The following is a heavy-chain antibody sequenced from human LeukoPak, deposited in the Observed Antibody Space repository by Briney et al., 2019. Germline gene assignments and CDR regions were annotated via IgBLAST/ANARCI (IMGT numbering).Heavy chain of an antibody. CDR2: IKNKTDGGTT. CDR3: TTSPPYCSGGSCFDY. CDR1: GFTFRNAW. Sequence: GGSLRLSCAASGFTFRNAWMSWVRQAPGKGLECVGRIKNKTDGGTTDYAAPVKGRFTISRDDSKNTLYLQMNSLKTEDTAVYYCTTSPPYCSGGSCFDYWGQGTLVTVSS. V-gene: IGHV3-15*01. J-gene: IGHJ4*02. D-gene: IGHD2-15*01.